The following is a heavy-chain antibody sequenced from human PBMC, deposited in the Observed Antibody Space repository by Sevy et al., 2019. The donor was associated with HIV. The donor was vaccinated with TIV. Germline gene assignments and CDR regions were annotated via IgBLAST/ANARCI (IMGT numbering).Heavy chain of an antibody. D-gene: IGHD3-22*01. Sequence: GGSLRLSCAASGFTFSNYGMHWVRQAPGKGLEWVAFISYDGSNKYYADPVKGRFSISRDNSKNTLYLQMNSLRAEDTAVYYCAGFYYDSSGSRGFDPWGQGTLVTVSS. CDR3: AGFYYDSSGSRGFDP. CDR1: GFTFSNYG. CDR2: ISYDGSNK. V-gene: IGHV3-30*03. J-gene: IGHJ5*02.